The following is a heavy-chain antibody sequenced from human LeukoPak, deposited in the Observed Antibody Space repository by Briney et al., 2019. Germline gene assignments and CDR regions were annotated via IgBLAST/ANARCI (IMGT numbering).Heavy chain of an antibody. D-gene: IGHD3-22*01. CDR3: AREWGLESSGYYYAY. CDR1: GYTFTSYG. J-gene: IGHJ4*02. CDR2: ITPIFGTA. V-gene: IGHV1-69*13. Sequence: SVKVSCKASGYTFTSYGISWVRQAPGQGFEWMGGITPIFGTANFAQKIQGRVSITADESTSTAFMELSSLRSEDTAVYYCAREWGLESSGYYYAYWGQGTLVTVSS.